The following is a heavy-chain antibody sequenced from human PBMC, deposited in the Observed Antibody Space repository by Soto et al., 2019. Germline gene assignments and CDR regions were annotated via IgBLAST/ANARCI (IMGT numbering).Heavy chain of an antibody. CDR1: GYSVSSSDYY. V-gene: IGHV4-39*01. J-gene: IGHJ6*02. CDR3: APLSVSLSGPYGIHV. Sequence: SETLSLTCSVSGYSVSSSDYYWAWIRQPPGKGLEWIGSMLYSGLTYYDPSLKSRVTLSVDTSKNQFSVRLNSVTASDTAVYYCAPLSVSLSGPYGIHVWGQGTTVTVSS. D-gene: IGHD2-15*01. CDR2: MLYSGLT.